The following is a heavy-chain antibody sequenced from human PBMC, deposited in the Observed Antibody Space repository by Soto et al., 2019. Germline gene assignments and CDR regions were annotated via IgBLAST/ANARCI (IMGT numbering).Heavy chain of an antibody. Sequence: PSETLSLTCTVSGGLTSSSGYYWAWIRQPPGKGLEWIGSINYSGGTNYNPSLKSRLTISVDTSRDQFSLKLSSVTAADTAVYYCARHRVGVVRTGTPFDYWGQGTLVTVSS. J-gene: IGHJ4*02. D-gene: IGHD3-10*02. CDR1: GGLTSSSGYY. V-gene: IGHV4-39*01. CDR3: ARHRVGVVRTGTPFDY. CDR2: INYSGGT.